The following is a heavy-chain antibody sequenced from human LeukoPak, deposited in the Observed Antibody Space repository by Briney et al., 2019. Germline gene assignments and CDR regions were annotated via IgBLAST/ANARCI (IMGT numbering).Heavy chain of an antibody. V-gene: IGHV4-39*01. Sequence: SETLSLTCTVSGGSISSSSYYWGWIRQPPWKGLEWIGSIYYSGSTYYNPSLKSRVIISVDTSKNQFSLMLSSVTAADTAVYYCAGLNFWSGYYWDYWGQGTLVTVSS. CDR2: IYYSGST. J-gene: IGHJ4*02. D-gene: IGHD3-3*01. CDR3: AGLNFWSGYYWDY. CDR1: GGSISSSSYY.